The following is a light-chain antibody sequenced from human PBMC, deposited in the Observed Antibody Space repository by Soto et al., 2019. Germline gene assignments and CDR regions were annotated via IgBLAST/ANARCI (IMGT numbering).Light chain of an antibody. J-gene: IGKJ2*01. CDR3: QQFGTSFPYT. CDR2: DAS. CDR1: QSVSSSY. V-gene: IGKV3-20*01. Sequence: EIVLTQSPGTLSLSPGERATLTCRASQSVSSSYLAWYQQKPGQAPRLLMYDASSRATGISDRFSGSGSGTDFTLTIIRLEPEDFAVYYCQQFGTSFPYTFGQGTKLDIK.